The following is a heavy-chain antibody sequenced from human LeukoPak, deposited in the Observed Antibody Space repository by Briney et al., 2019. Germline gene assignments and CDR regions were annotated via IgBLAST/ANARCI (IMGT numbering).Heavy chain of an antibody. J-gene: IGHJ6*03. D-gene: IGHD2-2*01. CDR1: GGSISSYY. Sequence: PSETLSLTCTVSGGSISSYYWSWIRQPPGKGLEWIGYIYYSGSTNYNPSLKSRVTISVDTSKNQFSLKLSSVTAADTAVYYCARVDGDQLLPGGLYYYYYMDVWGKGTTVTVSS. CDR2: IYYSGST. CDR3: ARVDGDQLLPGGLYYYYYMDV. V-gene: IGHV4-59*01.